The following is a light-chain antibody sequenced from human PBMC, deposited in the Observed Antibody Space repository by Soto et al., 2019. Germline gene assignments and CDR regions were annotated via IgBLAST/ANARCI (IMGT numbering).Light chain of an antibody. CDR2: DAS. CDR3: QQYNSYSPDA. J-gene: IGKJ1*01. V-gene: IGKV1-5*01. CDR1: QSISSW. Sequence: DIQMTQSPSTLSASVGDRVTLTCRASQSISSWLAWYQQKPGKDPKLLIYDASSLGSGVPSRFSGSGSGTEFTLTISSLQPDDFATYYCQQYNSYSPDAFGQGTKVEIK.